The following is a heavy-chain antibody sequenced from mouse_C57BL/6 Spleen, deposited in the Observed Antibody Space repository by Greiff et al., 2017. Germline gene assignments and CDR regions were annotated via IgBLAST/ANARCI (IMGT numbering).Heavy chain of an antibody. CDR2: IYPGDGDT. Sequence: QVQLQQSGPELVKPGASVKISCKASGYAFSSSWMNWVKQRPGKGLEWIGRIYPGDGDTNYNGKFKGKATLTAAKSSSTAYMQLSSLTSEDSAVYFCARGGPYAMDYWGQGTSVTVSS. CDR3: ARGGPYAMDY. V-gene: IGHV1-82*01. J-gene: IGHJ4*01. CDR1: GYAFSSSW.